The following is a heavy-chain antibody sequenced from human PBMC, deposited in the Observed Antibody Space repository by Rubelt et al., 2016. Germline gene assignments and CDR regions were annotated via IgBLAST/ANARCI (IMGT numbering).Heavy chain of an antibody. J-gene: IGHJ4*02. CDR2: ISAYNGNT. CDR1: GYTFTSYG. Sequence: QVQLVQSGAEVKKPGASVKVSCKASGYTFTSYGISWVRQAPGQGLEWMGWISAYNGNTNYAQKLQGRVTMTTDTSTVTAYMGLRSLRADDTAVYYCARDLTYNLPAYWGQGTLVTVSS. CDR3: ARDLTYNLPAY. D-gene: IGHD5-24*01. V-gene: IGHV1-18*01.